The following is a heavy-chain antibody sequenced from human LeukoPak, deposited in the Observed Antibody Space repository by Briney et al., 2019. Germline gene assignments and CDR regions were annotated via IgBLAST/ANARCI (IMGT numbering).Heavy chain of an antibody. CDR1: GYTLTVYY. J-gene: IGHJ4*01. Sequence: ASVKVSCKASGYTLTVYYIHRVRQAPGQGLEWMGRINPNSGDTNFAQKFQGRVTMTRDMSISTAYMDLSGLRPDDTAVYYCAREGSGYTYGRGSYFDYWGHGILVTVSS. D-gene: IGHD5-18*01. V-gene: IGHV1-2*06. CDR2: INPNSGDT. CDR3: AREGSGYTYGRGSYFDY.